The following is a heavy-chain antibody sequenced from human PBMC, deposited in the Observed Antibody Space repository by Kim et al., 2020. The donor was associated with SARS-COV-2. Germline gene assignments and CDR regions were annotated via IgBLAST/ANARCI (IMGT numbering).Heavy chain of an antibody. CDR1: GFTFGSYW. Sequence: GGSLRLSCAASGFTFGSYWMSWVRQASGKGLEWVANIKQDGSEKYYVDSVKGRFTISRDNAKNSLYLQMNSLRAEDTAVYYCSGYQNLTYWGQGTLVTVSS. V-gene: IGHV3-7*03. J-gene: IGHJ4*02. D-gene: IGHD3-22*01. CDR2: IKQDGSEK. CDR3: SGYQNLTY.